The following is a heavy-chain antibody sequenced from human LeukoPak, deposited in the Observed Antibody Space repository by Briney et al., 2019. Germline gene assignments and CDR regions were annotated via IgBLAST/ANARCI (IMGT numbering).Heavy chain of an antibody. J-gene: IGHJ2*01. CDR3: ATEDCTDKGDFDL. CDR2: INQGGSET. CDR1: RFTLSNHW. V-gene: IGHV3-7*01. Sequence: PGRCLRLSCASARFTLSNHWMSWVSHAPRNGLEWVANINQGGSETYYADFVKGRFTISRDNAKSALHLELNSLRVEDTALYYCATEDCTDKGDFDLWGRGTLVTVSS. D-gene: IGHD2/OR15-2a*01.